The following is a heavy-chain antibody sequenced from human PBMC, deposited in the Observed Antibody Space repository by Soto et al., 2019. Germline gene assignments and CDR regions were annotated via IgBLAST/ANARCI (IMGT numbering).Heavy chain of an antibody. CDR1: GFTFDDYA. J-gene: IGHJ6*03. D-gene: IGHD3-10*01. V-gene: IGHV3-9*01. CDR2: ISWNSGSI. CDR3: AKGLGTGEFDYYYMDV. Sequence: PGGSLRLSCAASGFTFDDYAMHWVRQAPGKGLEWVSGISWNSGSIGYADSVKGRFTISRDNAKNSLYLQMNSLRAEGTALYYCAKGLGTGEFDYYYMDVWGKGTTVTVSS.